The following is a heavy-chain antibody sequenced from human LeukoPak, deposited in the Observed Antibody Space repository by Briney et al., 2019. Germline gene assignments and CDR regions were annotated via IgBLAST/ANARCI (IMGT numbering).Heavy chain of an antibody. D-gene: IGHD6-13*01. CDR2: ISGSGGST. Sequence: GGSLRLSCAASGFTFSSYAMSWVRQAPGKGLEWVSAISGSGGSTYYADSVKGRFTISRDNSKNTLYLQMNSLRAEDTAVYYCAKDLGPFPAAWLQHWGQGTLVTVSS. CDR1: GFTFSSYA. V-gene: IGHV3-23*01. J-gene: IGHJ1*01. CDR3: AKDLGPFPAAWLQH.